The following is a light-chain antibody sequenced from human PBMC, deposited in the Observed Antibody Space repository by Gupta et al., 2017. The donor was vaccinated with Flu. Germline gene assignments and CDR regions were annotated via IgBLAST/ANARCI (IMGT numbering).Light chain of an antibody. J-gene: IGKJ2*01. CDR3: QQYQTSPPT. CDR1: QDINSF. CDR2: AAT. V-gene: IGKV1D-8*01. Sequence: VIWMTQSPSLLSASIGDRVTMNCRVSQDINSFLAWYRQKPGKAPELLIYAATTLQSGVPSRFSGSGSGTDFTLTISCLQSEDFATFYCQQYQTSPPTFGQGTKVEIK.